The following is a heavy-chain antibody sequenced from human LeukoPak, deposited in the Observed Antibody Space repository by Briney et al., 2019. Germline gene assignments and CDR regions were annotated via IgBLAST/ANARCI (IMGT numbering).Heavy chain of an antibody. D-gene: IGHD6-19*01. CDR2: IYPGDSDT. V-gene: IGHV5-51*01. CDR1: GYSFASYW. CDR3: ARDAGYSSGWYGLTQH. Sequence: GESLKISSKGSGYSFASYWIGWVRQIPGKGLEWMGIIYPGDSDTRYSPSFQGQVTISADKSISTAFLQWSSLKATDTAMYYCARDAGYSSGWYGLTQHWGQGTLVTVSS. J-gene: IGHJ1*01.